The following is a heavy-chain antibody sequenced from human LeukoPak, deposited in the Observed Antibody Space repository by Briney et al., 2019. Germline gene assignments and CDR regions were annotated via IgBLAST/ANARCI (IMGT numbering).Heavy chain of an antibody. D-gene: IGHD6-19*01. CDR1: GGSISSYY. V-gene: IGHV4-4*07. Sequence: PSETLSLTCTGTGGSISSYYWSSIRQPAGKGLEWIGRIYTSGSTNYNPSLKSRVTISVDKSKNQFSLKLSSVTAADTAVFYCARDHGGWYFSWFDPWGQGTLVTVSS. CDR2: IYTSGST. CDR3: ARDHGGWYFSWFDP. J-gene: IGHJ5*02.